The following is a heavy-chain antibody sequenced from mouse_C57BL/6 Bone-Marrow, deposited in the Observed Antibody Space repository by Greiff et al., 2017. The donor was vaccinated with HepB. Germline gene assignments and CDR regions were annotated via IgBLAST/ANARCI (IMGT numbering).Heavy chain of an antibody. V-gene: IGHV1-50*01. CDR2: IDPSDSYT. J-gene: IGHJ3*01. CDR3: ARWSDYYGSSYAWFAY. D-gene: IGHD1-1*01. Sequence: QVQLQQPGAELVKPGASVKLSCKASGYTFTSYWMQWVKQRPGQGLEWIGEIDPSDSYTNYNQKFKGKATLTVDTSSSTAYMQLSSLTSEDSAVYYCARWSDYYGSSYAWFAYWGQGTLVTVSA. CDR1: GYTFTSYW.